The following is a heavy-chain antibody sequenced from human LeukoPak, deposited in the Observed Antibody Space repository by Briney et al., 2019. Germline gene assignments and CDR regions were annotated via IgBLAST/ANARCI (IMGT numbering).Heavy chain of an antibody. D-gene: IGHD1-26*01. CDR1: GYTFTSYD. Sequence: ASVKVSCKASGYTFTSYDINWVRQATGQGLEWMGWMNPNSGNTGYAQKFQGRVTITRNTSISTAYMELSSLRSEDTAVYYCARIATVRCGELDYWGQGTLVTVSS. CDR3: ARIATVRCGELDY. J-gene: IGHJ4*02. CDR2: MNPNSGNT. V-gene: IGHV1-8*03.